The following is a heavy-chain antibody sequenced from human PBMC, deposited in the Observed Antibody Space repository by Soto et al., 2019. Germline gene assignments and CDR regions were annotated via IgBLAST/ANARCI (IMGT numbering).Heavy chain of an antibody. CDR1: GFTFSIYA. CDR2: ISDSGGST. J-gene: IGHJ3*02. Sequence: PWGSLGLSCAASGFTFSIYAMSWVRQDPGKGLEWVSAISDSGGSTYYADSVKGRFTISRDNSKNTVYLQMNSLRAEDTAVYYCAKDLSGNYAIDAFDIWGQGTMVTVSS. CDR3: AKDLSGNYAIDAFDI. D-gene: IGHD1-26*01. V-gene: IGHV3-23*01.